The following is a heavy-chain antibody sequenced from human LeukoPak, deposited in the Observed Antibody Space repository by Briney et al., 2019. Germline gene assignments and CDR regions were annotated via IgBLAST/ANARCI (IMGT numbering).Heavy chain of an antibody. CDR1: GGSFSGYY. J-gene: IGHJ6*02. CDR2: INHSGST. D-gene: IGHD3-3*01. Sequence: SETLSLTCAVYGGSFSGYYWSWIRQPPGKGLEWLGEINHSGSTNYNPSLKSRVTISVDTSKNQFSLKLSSVTAADTAVYYCARDGYDFWSGYTRIYYGMDVWGQGTTVTVSS. V-gene: IGHV4-34*01. CDR3: ARDGYDFWSGYTRIYYGMDV.